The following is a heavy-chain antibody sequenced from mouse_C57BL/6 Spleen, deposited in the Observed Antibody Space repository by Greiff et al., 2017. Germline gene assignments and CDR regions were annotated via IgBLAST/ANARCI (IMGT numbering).Heavy chain of an antibody. Sequence: VQLQQSGAELARPGASVKMSCKASGYTFTSFTMHWVKQRPGQGLEWIGYINPSSGYTKYNQKFKDKATLTADKSSSTAYMQLSSLTSEDSAVYYCARGGMVYFDYWGQGTTLTVSS. CDR3: ARGGMVYFDY. J-gene: IGHJ2*01. CDR1: GYTFTSFT. V-gene: IGHV1-4*01. CDR2: INPSSGYT. D-gene: IGHD1-1*02.